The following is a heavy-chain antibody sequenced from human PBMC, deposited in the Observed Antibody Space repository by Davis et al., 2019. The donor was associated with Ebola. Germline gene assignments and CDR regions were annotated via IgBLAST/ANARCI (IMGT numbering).Heavy chain of an antibody. J-gene: IGHJ3*01. Sequence: GESLKISCVVSGFSFDDYAMHWVRQAPGKGLEWLAVIWYDGSRESIADSMKGRFTISRDNSRNTLFLQVNSLRVEDTAVYYCARDPAIGQPLSTFDVWGQGTTVTVAS. V-gene: IGHV3-33*08. CDR1: GFSFDDYA. CDR2: IWYDGSRE. D-gene: IGHD1-14*01. CDR3: ARDPAIGQPLSTFDV.